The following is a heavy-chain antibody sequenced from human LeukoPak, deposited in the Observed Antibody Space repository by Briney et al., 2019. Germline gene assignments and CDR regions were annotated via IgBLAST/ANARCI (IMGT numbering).Heavy chain of an antibody. V-gene: IGHV3-23*01. J-gene: IGHJ4*02. CDR1: GFTFSSYA. D-gene: IGHD5-12*01. CDR2: ISGSGGST. CDR3: AKVQYSDYDMNFDS. Sequence: GGSLRLSCAASGFTFSSYAMSWVRQAPGKALQWVSAISGSGGSTDYADSVKGRFTISRDNSKNSLYLQINCLRADDTAVYYCAKVQYSDYDMNFDSWGQGTLVTVSS.